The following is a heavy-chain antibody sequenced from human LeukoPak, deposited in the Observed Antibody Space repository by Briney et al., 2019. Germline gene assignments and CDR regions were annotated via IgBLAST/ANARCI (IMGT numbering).Heavy chain of an antibody. CDR1: GYSFTSYW. V-gene: IGHV5-51*01. CDR2: IYPGDSDT. Sequence: GESLKISCEGSGYSFTSYWIGWVRQMPGKGLEWMGIIYPGDSDTRYSSSFQGQVTISADNSITTAYLQWSTLKASDTAIYYCARRHSSSRQFDFWGQGTQVTVSS. D-gene: IGHD6-13*01. CDR3: ARRHSSSRQFDF. J-gene: IGHJ5*01.